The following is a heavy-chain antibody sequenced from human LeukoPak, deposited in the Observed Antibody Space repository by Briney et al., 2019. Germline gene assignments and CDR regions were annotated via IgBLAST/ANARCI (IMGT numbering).Heavy chain of an antibody. CDR1: GGSISSSSYY. D-gene: IGHD1-26*01. V-gene: IGHV4-39*07. Sequence: SETLSLTCTVSGGSISSSSYYWGWIRQPPGKGLEWIGSIYYSGSTYYNPSLKSRVTISVDTSKNQFSLKLSSVTTADTAVYYCARDWVGATPPPGWFDPWGQGTLVTVSS. CDR3: ARDWVGATPPPGWFDP. J-gene: IGHJ5*02. CDR2: IYYSGST.